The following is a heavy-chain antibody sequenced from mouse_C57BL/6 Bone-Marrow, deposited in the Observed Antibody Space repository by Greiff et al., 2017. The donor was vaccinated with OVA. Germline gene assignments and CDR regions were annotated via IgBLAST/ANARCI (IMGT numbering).Heavy chain of an antibody. CDR2: ISTGSSTI. CDR3: ASGDDGYPYYYAMDY. J-gene: IGHJ4*01. V-gene: IGHV5-17*01. Sequence: DVKLVESGGGLVKPGGSLKLSCAASGFTFSDYGMHWVIQAPEKGLEWVAYISTGSSTIYYADTVQGRVTISRDTAKNTPFLQITSLRSRDTAMYDCASGDDGYPYYYAMDYWGQGTSVTVSS. CDR1: GFTFSDYG. D-gene: IGHD2-3*01.